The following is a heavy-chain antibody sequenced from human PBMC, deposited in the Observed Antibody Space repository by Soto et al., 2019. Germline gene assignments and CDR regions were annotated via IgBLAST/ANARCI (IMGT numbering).Heavy chain of an antibody. J-gene: IGHJ5*02. D-gene: IGHD5-12*01. Sequence: PSETLSLTCAVYGGSFSGYYWSWIRQPPGKGLEWIGEINHSGSTNYNPSLKSRVTISVDTSKNQFSLKLSSVTAADTAVYYCARGWRSGYDNNWFDPWGQGTLVTVSS. CDR3: ARGWRSGYDNNWFDP. CDR1: GGSFSGYY. V-gene: IGHV4-34*01. CDR2: INHSGST.